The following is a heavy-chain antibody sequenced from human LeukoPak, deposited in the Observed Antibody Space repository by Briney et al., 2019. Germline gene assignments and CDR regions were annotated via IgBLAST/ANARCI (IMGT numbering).Heavy chain of an antibody. D-gene: IGHD2-15*01. Sequence: PSETLSLTCTVSGGSISSSSYLWGWIRQPPGKGLEWIGTIYYSGSTYYNPSLKSRVTISVDTSKNQFSPKLSSVTAADTAVYYCASAYCSGGSCYFDYWGQGTLVTVSS. J-gene: IGHJ4*02. V-gene: IGHV4-39*07. CDR3: ASAYCSGGSCYFDY. CDR2: IYYSGST. CDR1: GGSISSSSYL.